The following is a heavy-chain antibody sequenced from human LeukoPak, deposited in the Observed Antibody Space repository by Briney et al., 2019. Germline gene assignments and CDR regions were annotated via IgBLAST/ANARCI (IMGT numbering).Heavy chain of an antibody. D-gene: IGHD3-10*01. V-gene: IGHV4-34*01. CDR2: INHSGST. J-gene: IGHJ4*02. Sequence: PSETLSLTCAVYGGSFSGYYWSWIRQPPGKGLEWIGEINHSGSTNYNPSLKSRVTISVDTSKNQFSLKLSSVTAADTAVYYCARAEYGSGSYYRDYWGQGTLVTVS. CDR1: GGSFSGYY. CDR3: ARAEYGSGSYYRDY.